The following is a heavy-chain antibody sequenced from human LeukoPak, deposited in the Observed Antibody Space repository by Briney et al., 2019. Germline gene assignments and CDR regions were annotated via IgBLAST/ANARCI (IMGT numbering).Heavy chain of an antibody. CDR1: GFTFSNYA. V-gene: IGHV3-30-3*01. D-gene: IGHD5-18*01. Sequence: GGSLRLSCAAAGFTFSNYAMHWVRQAPGKGLEWVAATSHDEGNKYYADSVKGRFTISRDNSRNTLYLEANSLRTDDTAVYYCARGPGLAMGKGYFDYCGQGTLVTVSS. J-gene: IGHJ4*02. CDR2: TSHDEGNK. CDR3: ARGPGLAMGKGYFDY.